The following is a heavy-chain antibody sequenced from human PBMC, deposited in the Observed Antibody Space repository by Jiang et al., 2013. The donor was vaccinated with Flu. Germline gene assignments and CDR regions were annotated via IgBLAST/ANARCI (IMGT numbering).Heavy chain of an antibody. J-gene: IGHJ4*02. D-gene: IGHD3-22*01. V-gene: IGHV1-46*03. CDR3: ARAPGITMIVGGLDY. Sequence: VQLVESGAEVKKPGASVKVSCKASGYTFTSYYMYWVRQAPGQGLEWMGIINPSGGSTSYAQKFQGRVTMTRDTSTSTVYMELSSLRSEDTAVYYCARAPGITMIVGGLDYWATGTVRSPSP. CDR1: GYTFTSYY. CDR2: INPSGGST.